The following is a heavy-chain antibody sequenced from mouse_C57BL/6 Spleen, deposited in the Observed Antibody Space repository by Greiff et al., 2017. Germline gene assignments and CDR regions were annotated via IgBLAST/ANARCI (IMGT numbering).Heavy chain of an antibody. CDR3: ARPIRNYAMDY. Sequence: EVKLKESGGGLVKPGGSLKLSCAASGFTFSDYGMHWVRQAPEKGLEWVAYISSGSSTIYYAGTVKGRFTISRDNAKDTLFLQMTSLRSEDTAMYYCARPIRNYAMDYWGQGTSVTVSS. D-gene: IGHD2-4*01. J-gene: IGHJ4*01. V-gene: IGHV5-17*01. CDR2: ISSGSSTI. CDR1: GFTFSDYG.